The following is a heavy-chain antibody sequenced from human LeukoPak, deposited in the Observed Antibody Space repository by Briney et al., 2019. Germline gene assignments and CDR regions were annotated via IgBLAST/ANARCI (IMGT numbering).Heavy chain of an antibody. CDR1: GGSISSYY. J-gene: IGHJ4*02. CDR3: ARYCSSTTCYTRGGDY. V-gene: IGHV4-4*09. Sequence: SETLSLTCTVSGGSISSYYWGWIRQPPGKGLEWIGSIYHTGNTFYDPSFNSRVTISVDTSKNQFSLSLSSVTAADTAVYYCARYCSSTTCYTRGGDYWGQGTLVTVSS. D-gene: IGHD2-2*02. CDR2: IYHTGNT.